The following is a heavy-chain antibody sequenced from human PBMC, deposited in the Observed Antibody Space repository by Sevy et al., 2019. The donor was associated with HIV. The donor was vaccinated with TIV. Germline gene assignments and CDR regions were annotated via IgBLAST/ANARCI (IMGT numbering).Heavy chain of an antibody. D-gene: IGHD6-19*01. CDR2: IYYSGSA. Sequence: SETLSLTCTVSGGSISSSSYYWGWIRQRPGKGLEWIRSIYYSGSAYYNPSLKSRVTISVDTSKSQFSLKLSSVTAADTAVYYCAGQYTSGWTLYYYYGMDVWGQGTTVTVSS. CDR3: AGQYTSGWTLYYYYGMDV. V-gene: IGHV4-39*01. CDR1: GGSISSSSYY. J-gene: IGHJ6*02.